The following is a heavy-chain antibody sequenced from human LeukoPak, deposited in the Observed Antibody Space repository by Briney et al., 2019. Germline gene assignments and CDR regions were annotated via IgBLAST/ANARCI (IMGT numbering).Heavy chain of an antibody. V-gene: IGHV1-69*13. Sequence: SVKVSCKASGGTFSRFTISWVRRAPGQGFEWMGGVTPIFGTANFAQRFQGRVSITADESTSTAFMELSSLRSEDTAVYYCAREWGLESSGFYYAYWGQGTLVTVSS. D-gene: IGHD3-22*01. CDR2: VTPIFGTA. J-gene: IGHJ4*02. CDR1: GGTFSRFT. CDR3: AREWGLESSGFYYAY.